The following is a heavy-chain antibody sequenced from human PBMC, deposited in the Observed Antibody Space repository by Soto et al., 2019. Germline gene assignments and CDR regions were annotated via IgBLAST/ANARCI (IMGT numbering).Heavy chain of an antibody. V-gene: IGHV3-48*02. CDR1: GFTFSSYS. CDR2: ISSSSSTI. Sequence: SLKISCAASGFTFSSYSMNWVRQAPGKGLEWVSYISSSSSTIYYADSVKGRFTISRDNAKNSLYLQMNSLRDEDTAVYYCARESRFLEWLSLNWFDPWGQGTLVTVSS. J-gene: IGHJ5*02. CDR3: ARESRFLEWLSLNWFDP. D-gene: IGHD3-3*01.